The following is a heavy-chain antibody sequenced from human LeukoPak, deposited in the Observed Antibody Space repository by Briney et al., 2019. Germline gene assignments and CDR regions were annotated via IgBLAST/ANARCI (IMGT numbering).Heavy chain of an antibody. J-gene: IGHJ4*02. CDR2: ISSSGSSI. CDR1: GFTFSDYY. V-gene: IGHV3-11*04. D-gene: IGHD1-20*01. Sequence: GGSLRLSCAASGFTFSDYYMNWIRQAPGKGLEWVSYISSSGSSIYYADSVKGRFTSSRDNAKNSLYLQMNSLRAEDTAVYYCVPLNWNPPGDFDRWGQGTLVTVSS. CDR3: VPLNWNPPGDFDR.